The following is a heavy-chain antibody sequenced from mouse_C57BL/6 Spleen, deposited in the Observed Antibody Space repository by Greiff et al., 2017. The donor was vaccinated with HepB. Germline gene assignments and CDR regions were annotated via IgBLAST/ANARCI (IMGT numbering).Heavy chain of an antibody. CDR3: ARNLYGSSYDYYAMDD. V-gene: IGHV2-9-1*01. CDR1: GFSFTSYA. J-gene: IGHJ4*01. D-gene: IGHD1-1*01. Sequence: VKLVESGPGLVAPSQSLSITCTVSGFSFTSYAISWVRQPPGKGLEWLGVIWTGGGTNYNSALKSRLSISKDNSKSQVFLKMNSLQTDDTARYYCARNLYGSSYDYYAMDDWGQGTSVTVSS. CDR2: IWTGGGT.